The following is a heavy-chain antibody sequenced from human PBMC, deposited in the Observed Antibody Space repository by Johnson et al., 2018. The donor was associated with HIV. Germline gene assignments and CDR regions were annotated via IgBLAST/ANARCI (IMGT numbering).Heavy chain of an antibody. Sequence: VQVVESGGGVVQPGRSLRLSCAASGFTFSSYAMHWVRQAPGKGLEWVAVISYDGSNKYYADSVKGRFTISRDNSKNTLYLQMNSLRGEDTAVYYCATFDAFDIWGQGTMVAVSS. CDR3: ATFDAFDI. CDR2: ISYDGSNK. V-gene: IGHV3-30*04. CDR1: GFTFSSYA. J-gene: IGHJ3*02.